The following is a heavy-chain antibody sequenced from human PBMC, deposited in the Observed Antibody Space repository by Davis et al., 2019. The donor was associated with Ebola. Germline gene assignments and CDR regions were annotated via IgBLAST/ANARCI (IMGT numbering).Heavy chain of an antibody. CDR2: IYYSGST. Sequence: MPSATLSLTCDVYGGSFSGYYWRWIRQPPGKGLEWIGYIYYSGSTNYNPSLKSRVTISVDTSKNQFSLKLSSVTAADTAVYYCARHGRSTSCYTCFDPWGQGTLVTVSS. V-gene: IGHV4-59*08. J-gene: IGHJ5*02. CDR3: ARHGRSTSCYTCFDP. CDR1: GGSFSGYY. D-gene: IGHD2-2*02.